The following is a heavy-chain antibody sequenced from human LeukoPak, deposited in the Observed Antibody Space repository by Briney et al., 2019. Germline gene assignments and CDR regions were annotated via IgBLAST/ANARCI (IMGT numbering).Heavy chain of an antibody. D-gene: IGHD6-13*01. CDR3: AREDSSSWPYFDY. V-gene: IGHV3-53*04. Sequence: PGGSLRLSCAASGFTVSSNYMSWVRQAPGKGLEWVSVIYSGGSTYYADPVKGRFTISRHNSKNTLYLQMNSLRAEDTAVYYCAREDSSSWPYFDYWGQGTLVTVSS. J-gene: IGHJ4*02. CDR1: GFTVSSNY. CDR2: IYSGGST.